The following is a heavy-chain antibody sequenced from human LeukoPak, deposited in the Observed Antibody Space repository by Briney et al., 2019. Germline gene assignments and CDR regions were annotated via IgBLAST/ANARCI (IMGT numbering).Heavy chain of an antibody. V-gene: IGHV3-7*01. CDR3: ARDLVYGSGSYPYYFDY. D-gene: IGHD3-10*01. CDR1: GFTFSSSA. CDR2: IKQDGSEK. Sequence: GGSLRLSCAASGFTFSSSAMSWVRQAPGKGLEWVANIKQDGSEKYYVDSVKGRFTISRDNAKNSLYLQMNSLRAEDTAVYYCARDLVYGSGSYPYYFDYWGQGTLVTVSS. J-gene: IGHJ4*02.